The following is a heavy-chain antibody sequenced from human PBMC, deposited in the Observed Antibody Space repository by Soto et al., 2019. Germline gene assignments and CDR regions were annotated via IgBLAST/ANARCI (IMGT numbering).Heavy chain of an antibody. D-gene: IGHD2-15*01. J-gene: IGHJ6*02. CDR3: AGSSYGGPNPWDIVVGYYGMDV. CDR1: GYTFTSYG. Sequence: ASVKVSCKASGYTFTSYGISWVRQAPGQGLEWMGWISAYNGNTNYAQKLQGRVTMTTDTSTSTAYMELRSLRSDDTAVYYCAGSSYGGPNPWDIVVGYYGMDVWGQGTTVTVSS. CDR2: ISAYNGNT. V-gene: IGHV1-18*01.